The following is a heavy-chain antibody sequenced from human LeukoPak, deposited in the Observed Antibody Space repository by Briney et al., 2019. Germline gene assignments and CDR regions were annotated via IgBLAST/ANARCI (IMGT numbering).Heavy chain of an antibody. CDR2: IHYSGST. Sequence: PSETLFLTCTVSGVSISSSYWSWIRQSPGRGLEWIGYIHYSGSTNYNPSLKGRVSISVDTSGNQFFLRLSSVTAADTAFYYCARGYYDSRGYSNPFDIWGQGTMVTVSS. J-gene: IGHJ3*02. CDR1: GVSISSSY. CDR3: ARGYYDSRGYSNPFDI. D-gene: IGHD3-22*01. V-gene: IGHV4-59*01.